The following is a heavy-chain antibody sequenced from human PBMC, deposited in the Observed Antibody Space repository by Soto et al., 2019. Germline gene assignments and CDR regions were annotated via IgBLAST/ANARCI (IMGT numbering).Heavy chain of an antibody. CDR3: ARGGVPAAMSY. CDR1: GFTFSSFW. V-gene: IGHV3-74*01. D-gene: IGHD2-2*01. CDR2: INSDGSNT. J-gene: IGHJ4*02. Sequence: PGGSMRLSCAASGFTFSSFWMHCVRQAPGEGLVWVSRINSDGSNTNYADSVKGRFTISRDNAKNTLYLQMNSLRAEDTAVYYCARGGVPAAMSYWGQGTLVTVSS.